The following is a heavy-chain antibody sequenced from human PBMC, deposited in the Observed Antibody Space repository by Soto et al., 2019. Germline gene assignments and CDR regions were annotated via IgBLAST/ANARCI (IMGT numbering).Heavy chain of an antibody. V-gene: IGHV4-34*01. Sequence: PSAPLSPTFALCGVPFIGFSWTWIRQPPGKGLEWIGEINQNGGTNYNPSLKSRVTISVETSKNQFSLKMNCMTAADTAVYYCASTGYNYGNVDYWGQG. CDR1: GVPFIGFS. D-gene: IGHD5-18*01. J-gene: IGHJ4*02. CDR2: INQNGGT. CDR3: ASTGYNYGNVDY.